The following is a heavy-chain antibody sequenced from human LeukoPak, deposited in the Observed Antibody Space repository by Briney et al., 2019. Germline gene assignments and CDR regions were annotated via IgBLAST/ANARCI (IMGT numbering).Heavy chain of an antibody. Sequence: QAGGSLRLSCVVSEFSHSCYWIRWVRQAPGEGLEWVANSKQDSSEIFYVDCVKGRFSVSRANAKNSLYLQMDGQRGDYMASYFCAKSFLSPNPRGASDCWGKGTLVTVSS. CDR2: SKQDSSEI. J-gene: IGHJ4*02. V-gene: IGHV3-7*01. CDR3: AKSFLSPNPRGASDC. D-gene: IGHD3-10*01. CDR1: EFSHSCYW.